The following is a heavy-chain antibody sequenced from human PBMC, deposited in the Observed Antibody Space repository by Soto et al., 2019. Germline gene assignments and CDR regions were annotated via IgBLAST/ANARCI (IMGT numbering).Heavy chain of an antibody. CDR3: ARVRGPYCGGECYPPTPNWFDP. D-gene: IGHD2-21*01. V-gene: IGHV4-30-2*01. J-gene: IGHJ5*02. CDR1: GGSISSGGYS. CDR2: IYHSGST. Sequence: QLQLQESGSGLVKPSQTLSLTCAVSGGSISSGGYSWSWIRQPPGKGLEWIGYIYHSGSTYYNPSLKSRGTRSVDRSKNQFSLKLSSVTAADTAVYYCARVRGPYCGGECYPPTPNWFDPWGQGTLVTVSS.